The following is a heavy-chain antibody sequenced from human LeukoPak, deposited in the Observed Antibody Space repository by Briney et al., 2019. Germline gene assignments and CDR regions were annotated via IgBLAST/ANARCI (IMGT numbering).Heavy chain of an antibody. V-gene: IGHV1-46*01. Sequence: GASVKVSCKASGYTFTSYYMHWVRQAPGQGLEWMGIINPSGGSTSYAQKFQGRVTMTRDMSTSTVYMELSSLRSEDTAVYYCARGYYDFWSGYQIHAFDIWGQGTMVTVSS. CDR2: INPSGGST. CDR3: ARGYYDFWSGYQIHAFDI. CDR1: GYTFTSYY. J-gene: IGHJ3*02. D-gene: IGHD3-3*01.